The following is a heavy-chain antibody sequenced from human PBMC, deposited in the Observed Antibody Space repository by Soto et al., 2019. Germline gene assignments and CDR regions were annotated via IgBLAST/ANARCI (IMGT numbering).Heavy chain of an antibody. CDR1: GGTFSTYS. J-gene: IGHJ3*02. Sequence: QVQLVQSGAEVKKPGSSVKVSCKDSGGTFSTYSMFWMRQAPGQGLEWMGRIIPMLGVRNYAQRFQDRVTIIADKSTATVHMELSSLRSEDTALYYCTIGSWSGEVFDIWGQGTMVTVSS. CDR3: TIGSWSGEVFDI. V-gene: IGHV1-69*02. CDR2: IIPMLGVR. D-gene: IGHD2-21*01.